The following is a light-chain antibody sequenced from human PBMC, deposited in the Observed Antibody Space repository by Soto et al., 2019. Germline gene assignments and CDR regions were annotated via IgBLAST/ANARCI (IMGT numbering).Light chain of an antibody. V-gene: IGKV1-9*01. CDR1: QGISQY. Sequence: DMHLTHSASLLSASVGDIVTITCRASQGISQYVAWYQQKPGKAPKLLIYTATVLQGGVPSRFSGTGSGTEFILTISSLQPEDFETYYCQQVNSYPLTFGGGTKVDIK. J-gene: IGKJ4*01. CDR3: QQVNSYPLT. CDR2: TAT.